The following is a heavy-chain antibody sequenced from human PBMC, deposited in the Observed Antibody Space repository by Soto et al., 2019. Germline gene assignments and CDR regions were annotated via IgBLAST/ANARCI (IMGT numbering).Heavy chain of an antibody. CDR1: GFTFSDYY. CDR3: ARREPRGYSYGLDY. V-gene: IGHV3-11*01. Sequence: LRLSCAASGFTFSDYYMSWIRQAPGKGLEWVSYISSSGSTIYYADSVKGRFTISRDNAKNSLYLQMNSLRAEDTAVYYCARREPRGYSYGLDYWGQGTLVTVSS. CDR2: ISSSGSTI. D-gene: IGHD5-18*01. J-gene: IGHJ4*02.